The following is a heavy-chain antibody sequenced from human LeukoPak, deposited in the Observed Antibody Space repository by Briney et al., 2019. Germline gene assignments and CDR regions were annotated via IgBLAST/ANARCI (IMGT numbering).Heavy chain of an antibody. CDR1: GYTFTSYG. J-gene: IGHJ4*02. D-gene: IGHD3-16*02. CDR2: ISAYNGNT. V-gene: IGHV1-18*01. Sequence: GASVKVSCKASGYTFTSYGISWVRQAPGQGLEWVGWISAYNGNTNYAQKLQGRVTMTTDTSTSTAYMELRSLRSDDTAVYYCARVTITFGGVIAPFDYWGQGTLVTVSS. CDR3: ARVTITFGGVIAPFDY.